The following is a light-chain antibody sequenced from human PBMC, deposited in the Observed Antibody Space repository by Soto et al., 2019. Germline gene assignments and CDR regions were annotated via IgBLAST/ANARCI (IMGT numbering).Light chain of an antibody. J-gene: IGKJ5*01. Sequence: DIQMTQSPSSLSASLGERVTITCRASQSISSYLNWYQQKPGKAPKLLIYAASSLQSGVPSRFSGSGSGTDLTLTISSLQPEDFATYYCQQSYSTPFTFGQGTRLEIK. V-gene: IGKV1-39*01. CDR2: AAS. CDR1: QSISSY. CDR3: QQSYSTPFT.